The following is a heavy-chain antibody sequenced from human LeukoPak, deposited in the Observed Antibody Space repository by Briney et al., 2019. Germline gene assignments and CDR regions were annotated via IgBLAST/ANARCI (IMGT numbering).Heavy chain of an antibody. J-gene: IGHJ4*02. D-gene: IGHD5-24*01. V-gene: IGHV4-34*01. CDR1: GGSCDDYY. CDR2: IHPHGIF. Sequence: SETLSLTCAVYGGSCDDYYYSWIRQPPGKGLEWIGEIHPHGIFYYNSSLTSRVTISIATSKSQFSLRLTSVTAADTAFYYCARGRDRSKAGDHWGQGSLVTVSS. CDR3: ARGRDRSKAGDH.